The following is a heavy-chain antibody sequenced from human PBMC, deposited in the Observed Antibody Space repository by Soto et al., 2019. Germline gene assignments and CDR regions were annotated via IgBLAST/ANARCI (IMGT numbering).Heavy chain of an antibody. V-gene: IGHV1-69*02. CDR3: AMSQGYDFWSGYLPDY. Sequence: QVQLVQSGAEVKKPGSSVKVSCKASGGTFSSYTISWVRQAPGQGLEWMGRIIPILGIANYAQKFQGRVTITADKSTSTAYMELSSLRSEDTAVYYCAMSQGYDFWSGYLPDYWGQGTLVTVSS. D-gene: IGHD3-3*01. J-gene: IGHJ4*02. CDR1: GGTFSSYT. CDR2: IIPILGIA.